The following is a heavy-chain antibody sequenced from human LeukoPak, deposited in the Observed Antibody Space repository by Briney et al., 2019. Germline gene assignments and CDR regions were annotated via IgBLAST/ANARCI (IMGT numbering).Heavy chain of an antibody. CDR3: ARDDVRASGFDY. V-gene: IGHV4-31*03. CDR1: GGSISSGGYY. J-gene: IGHJ4*02. CDR2: IYYSGST. Sequence: SETLSLTCTVSGGSISSGGYYWSWIRQHPGKGLEWIGYIYYSGSTYYNPSLKSRVTISVDTSKNQFSLKLSSVTAADTAVYYCARDDVRASGFDYWGQGTLVTVSS. D-gene: IGHD4-17*01.